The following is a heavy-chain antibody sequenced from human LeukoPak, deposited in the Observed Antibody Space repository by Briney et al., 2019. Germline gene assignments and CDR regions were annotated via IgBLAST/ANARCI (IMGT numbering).Heavy chain of an antibody. Sequence: GGSLRLSCAASGFTFSSYGMHWVRKAPGKGLEWVAVISYDGSNKYYADSVKGRFTISRDNSKNTLYLQMNSLRAEDTAVYYCAKDPTVYYYGMDVWGQGTTVTVSS. CDR3: AKDPTVYYYGMDV. V-gene: IGHV3-30*18. CDR2: ISYDGSNK. CDR1: GFTFSSYG. J-gene: IGHJ6*02.